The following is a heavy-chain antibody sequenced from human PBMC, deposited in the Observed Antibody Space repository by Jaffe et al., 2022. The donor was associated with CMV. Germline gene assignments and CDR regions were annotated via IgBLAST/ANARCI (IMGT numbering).Heavy chain of an antibody. Sequence: QVQLVESGGGVVQPGRSLRLSCAASGFTFSSYGMHWVRQAPGKGLEWVAVISYDGSNKYYADSVKGRFTISRDNSKNTLYLQMNSLRAEDTAVYYCAKELREPTLIGQFDYWGQGTLVTVSS. D-gene: IGHD1-26*01. CDR2: ISYDGSNK. CDR1: GFTFSSYG. CDR3: AKELREPTLIGQFDY. J-gene: IGHJ4*02. V-gene: IGHV3-30*18.